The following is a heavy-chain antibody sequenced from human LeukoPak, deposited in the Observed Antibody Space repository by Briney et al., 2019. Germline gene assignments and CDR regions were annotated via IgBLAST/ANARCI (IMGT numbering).Heavy chain of an antibody. D-gene: IGHD3-22*01. CDR2: ISSSGSPI. CDR1: GFTFSDNY. J-gene: IGHJ4*02. V-gene: IGHV3-11*01. Sequence: GGSLRLSCAASGFTFSDNYMSWIRQAPGKGLEWVSYISSSGSPIYYADSVKGRFTISRDNAKNSLYLQMNSLRAEDTAVYYCARGYDSSGYPLDYWGQGTLVTVSS. CDR3: ARGYDSSGYPLDY.